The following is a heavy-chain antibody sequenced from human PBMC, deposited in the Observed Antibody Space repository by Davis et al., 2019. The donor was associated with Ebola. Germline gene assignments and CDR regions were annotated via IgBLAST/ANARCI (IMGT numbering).Heavy chain of an antibody. CDR2: IYPGDSDT. CDR1: GYSFTSYW. CDR3: ARSGGSGWEPQIFDY. J-gene: IGHJ4*02. D-gene: IGHD1-26*01. V-gene: IGHV5-51*01. Sequence: PGGSLRLSCKGSGYSFTSYWIGWVRQMPGKGLEWMGIIYPGDSDTRYSPSFQGQVTISADKSISTAYLQWSSLKASDTAMYYCARSGGSGWEPQIFDYWGQGTLVTVSS.